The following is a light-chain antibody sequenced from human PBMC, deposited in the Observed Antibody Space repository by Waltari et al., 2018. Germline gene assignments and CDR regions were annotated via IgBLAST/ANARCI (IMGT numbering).Light chain of an antibody. CDR3: ATWENSLTAVV. CDR1: SSNIGHYF. J-gene: IGLJ3*02. CDR2: ADN. Sequence: QSVLTQPPSVSAAPGQKVTISCSGSSSNIGHYFVSWYHQLPGATPKLLIFADNKRPSGIPDRFSASKSGTSATLDITGLQIGDEADYYCATWENSLTAVVFGGGTKLTVL. V-gene: IGLV1-51*01.